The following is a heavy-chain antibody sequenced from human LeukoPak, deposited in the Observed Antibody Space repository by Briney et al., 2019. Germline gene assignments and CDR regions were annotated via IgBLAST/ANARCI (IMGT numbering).Heavy chain of an antibody. Sequence: GGSLRLSCAVSGITLSNYGMRWVRQAPGKGLEWVAGISGSGGGTHYADSVKGRFTISRDNPKNTLHLQMNSLRAEDTAVYFCAKRGVVIRVILVGFHKEAYYFDSWGQGALVIVSS. CDR3: AKRGVVIRVILVGFHKEAYYFDS. CDR2: ISGSGGGT. V-gene: IGHV3-23*01. CDR1: GITLSNYG. D-gene: IGHD3-10*01. J-gene: IGHJ4*02.